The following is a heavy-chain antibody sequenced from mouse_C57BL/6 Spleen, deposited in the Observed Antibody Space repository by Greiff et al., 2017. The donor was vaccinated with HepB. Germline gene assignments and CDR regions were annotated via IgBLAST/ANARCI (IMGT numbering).Heavy chain of an antibody. Sequence: EVQLVESGGDLVKPGGSLKLSCAASGFTFSSYGMSWVRQTPDKRLEWVATISSGGSYTYYPDSVKGRFTISRDNAKNTLYLQMSSLKSEDTAMYYCAREGLAYGGFYYWGQGTTLTVSS. J-gene: IGHJ2*01. CDR3: AREGLAYGGFYY. V-gene: IGHV5-6*01. CDR1: GFTFSSYG. D-gene: IGHD1-1*01. CDR2: ISSGGSYT.